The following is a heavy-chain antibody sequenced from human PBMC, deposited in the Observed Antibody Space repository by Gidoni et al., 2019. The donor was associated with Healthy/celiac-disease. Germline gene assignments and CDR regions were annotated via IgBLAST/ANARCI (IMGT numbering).Heavy chain of an antibody. V-gene: IGHV1-69*01. CDR1: GPTLRSYA. CDR3: ARRSGDGYYSEPFDY. CDR2: ILPIFGTA. D-gene: IGHD5-12*01. J-gene: IGHJ4*02. Sequence: PLVQSGAAQTKSRSSPMVSCNASGPTLRSYAISWVRQAPGQGLEWMGGILPIFGTANYARKCQGRVRITAVESTSTAYMELSSLRSEDTAVYYCARRSGDGYYSEPFDYWGQGTLVTVSS.